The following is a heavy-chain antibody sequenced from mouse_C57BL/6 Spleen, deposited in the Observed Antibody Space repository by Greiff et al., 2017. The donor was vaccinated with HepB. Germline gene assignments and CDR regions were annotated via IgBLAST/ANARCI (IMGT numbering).Heavy chain of an antibody. CDR2: INPNNGGT. Sequence: VQLQQSGPELLKPGASVKISCKASGYTFTDYYMNWVKQSHGKSLEWIGDINPNNGGTSYNQKFKGKATLTVDKSSSTDYMELLSLTSQDSAVYYCAREVITTVVAKGGYFDVWGTGTTVTVSS. V-gene: IGHV1-26*01. D-gene: IGHD1-1*01. CDR3: AREVITTVVAKGGYFDV. CDR1: GYTFTDYY. J-gene: IGHJ1*03.